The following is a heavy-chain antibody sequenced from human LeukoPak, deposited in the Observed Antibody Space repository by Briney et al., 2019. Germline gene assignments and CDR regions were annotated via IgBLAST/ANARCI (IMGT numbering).Heavy chain of an antibody. Sequence: GGSLRLSCAASGFPFSGYWMDWVRRAPGKGMEWVANTKQDGSEQYYADSVKGRFTISRDNAKNALYLQMNSLRAEDTAVYYCSRSLEYWGQGALVTVSS. CDR2: TKQDGSEQ. J-gene: IGHJ4*02. V-gene: IGHV3-7*01. CDR3: SRSLEY. CDR1: GFPFSGYW.